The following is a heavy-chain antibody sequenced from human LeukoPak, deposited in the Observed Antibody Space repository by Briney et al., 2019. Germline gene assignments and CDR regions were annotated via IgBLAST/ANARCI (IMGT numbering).Heavy chain of an antibody. D-gene: IGHD3-3*01. CDR2: ISDTGKVV. CDR1: GFNFGDFA. Sequence: GGSLRLSCIGSGFNFGDFAMSWVRQGPGRSPAFVSSISDTGKVVFYTDSVRGGATVSRDNSKSTLYLQLSDVRGDDTAVYYCDNGEWWGPGTQVVVSS. V-gene: IGHV3-23*01. J-gene: IGHJ4*02. CDR3: DNGEW.